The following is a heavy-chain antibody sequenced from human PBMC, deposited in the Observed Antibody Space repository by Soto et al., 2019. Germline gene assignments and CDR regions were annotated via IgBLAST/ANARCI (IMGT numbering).Heavy chain of an antibody. CDR1: GFTYSSYG. CDR3: ARGPQYSSSPLDY. CDR2: INSDGSST. D-gene: IGHD6-6*01. V-gene: IGHV3-74*01. Sequence: LSLTCAASGFTYSSYGLHWVRQAPGKGLVWVSRINSDGSSTSYADSVKGRFTISRDNAKNTLYLQMNSLRAEDTAVYYCARGPQYSSSPLDYWGQGTLVTVSS. J-gene: IGHJ4*02.